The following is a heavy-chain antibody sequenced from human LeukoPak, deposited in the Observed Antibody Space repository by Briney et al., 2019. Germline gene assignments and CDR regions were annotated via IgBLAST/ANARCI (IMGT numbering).Heavy chain of an antibody. CDR2: ISGSGGRT. CDR1: GFTFNTYA. D-gene: IGHD5-18*01. Sequence: GGSLRLSCAVSGFTFNTYAMRWVRQAPGKGLEWVSAISGSGGRTYYADSVKGRFTISRDNSKNTLYLQMNSLGVEDAAVYYCVKEHPKRSYGDYWGQGTLVTVSS. CDR3: VKEHPKRSYGDY. J-gene: IGHJ4*02. V-gene: IGHV3-23*01.